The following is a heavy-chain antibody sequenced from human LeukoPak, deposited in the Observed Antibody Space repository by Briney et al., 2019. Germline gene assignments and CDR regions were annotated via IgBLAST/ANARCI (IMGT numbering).Heavy chain of an antibody. CDR2: IKSKTDGGTT. CDR1: GFTFSSYE. D-gene: IGHD2-8*01. V-gene: IGHV3-15*01. J-gene: IGHJ4*02. Sequence: PGGSLRLSCAASGFTFSSYEMNWVRQAPGKGLEWVGRIKSKTDGGTTDYAAPVKGRFTISRDDSKNTLYLQMNSLKTEDTAVYYCTTDGGLGYCTNGVCPRGYSYGYNFDYWGQGTLVTVSS. CDR3: TTDGGLGYCTNGVCPRGYSYGYNFDY.